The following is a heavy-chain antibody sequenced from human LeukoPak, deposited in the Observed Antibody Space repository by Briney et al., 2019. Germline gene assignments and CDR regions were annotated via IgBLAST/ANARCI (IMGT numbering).Heavy chain of an antibody. Sequence: NPSETLSLTCAVYGGSFSGYYWSWMRQPPGEGLEWIGDINQSGSTTYNPSLKGRVTILVDTSKNQFSLELTSVTAADTAVYYCARDYGDSRNYNWFDPWGQGTLVTVSS. D-gene: IGHD4-17*01. CDR2: INQSGST. CDR3: ARDYGDSRNYNWFDP. V-gene: IGHV4-34*01. CDR1: GGSFSGYY. J-gene: IGHJ5*02.